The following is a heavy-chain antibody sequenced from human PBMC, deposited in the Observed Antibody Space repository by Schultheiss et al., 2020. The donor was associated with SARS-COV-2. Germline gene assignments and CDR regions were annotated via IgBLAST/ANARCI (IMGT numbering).Heavy chain of an antibody. J-gene: IGHJ4*02. CDR1: GFTFRSYA. CDR3: TRGCTNGVCYDY. CDR2: IRSKANSYAT. V-gene: IGHV3-73*01. Sequence: GGSLRLSCAASGFTFRSYAMHWVRQASGKGLEWVGRIRSKANSYATAYPASVKGRFTISRDDSKNTAYLQMNSLITEDTAVYYCTRGCTNGVCYDYWGQGTLVTVSS. D-gene: IGHD2-8*01.